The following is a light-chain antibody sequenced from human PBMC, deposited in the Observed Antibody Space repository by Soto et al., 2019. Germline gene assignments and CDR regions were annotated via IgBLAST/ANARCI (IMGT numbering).Light chain of an antibody. CDR2: KVS. CDR1: QSLVYSDGNTY. J-gene: IGKJ2*01. Sequence: DVVMTQSPLSLPVTLGQPASISCRSSQSLVYSDGNTYLNWFQQRPGKSPRRLIYKVSNRDSGVPDRFSGSGSGTDLTLQISRVEAEDVGVYYCMQGTHPYTFGQGTKLEIK. CDR3: MQGTHPYT. V-gene: IGKV2-30*01.